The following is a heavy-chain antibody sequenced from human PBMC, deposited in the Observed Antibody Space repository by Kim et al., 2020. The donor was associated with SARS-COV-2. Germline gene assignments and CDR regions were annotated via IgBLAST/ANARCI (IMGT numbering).Heavy chain of an antibody. V-gene: IGHV1-69*04. Sequence: GIANDAQKFQGRVTITADKSTSTAYMELSSLRSEDTAVYYCARAPDAFDIWGQGTMVTVSS. J-gene: IGHJ3*02. CDR2: GIA. CDR3: ARAPDAFDI.